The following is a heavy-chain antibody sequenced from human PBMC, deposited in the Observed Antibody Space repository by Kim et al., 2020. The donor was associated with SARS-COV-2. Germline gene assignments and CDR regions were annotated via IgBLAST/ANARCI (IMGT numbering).Heavy chain of an antibody. J-gene: IGHJ4*02. Sequence: GGSLRLSCGASGFIFSDYDMSWVRQAPGKGLEWISYIGSSGGRTYYADSVKGRFTISRDNDENSLYLEMNSLRAEDTALYYCARERRDGGDPDLDYRGQGTQVTVSS. CDR3: ARERRDGGDPDLDY. D-gene: IGHD3-10*01. CDR2: IGSSGGRT. V-gene: IGHV3-11*01. CDR1: GFIFSDYD.